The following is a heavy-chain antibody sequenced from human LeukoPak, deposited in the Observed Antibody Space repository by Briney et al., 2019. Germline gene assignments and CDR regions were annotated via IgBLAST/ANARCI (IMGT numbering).Heavy chain of an antibody. CDR1: GFTFSSYA. J-gene: IGHJ4*02. V-gene: IGHV3-23*01. Sequence: RAGGSLRLSCAASGFTFSSYAMSWVRQAPGKGLEWVSAISGSGGSTYYADSVKGRFTISRDNSKKTLYLQMKSLRAEDTAVYYCAKDGMGRSSNSDYWGQGTLVTVSS. CDR2: ISGSGGST. CDR3: AKDGMGRSSNSDY. D-gene: IGHD6-13*01.